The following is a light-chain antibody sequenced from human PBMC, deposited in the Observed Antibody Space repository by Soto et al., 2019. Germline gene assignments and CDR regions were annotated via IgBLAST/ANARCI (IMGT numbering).Light chain of an antibody. CDR2: EVS. Sequence: QSALTQPASVSGSPGQSITISCTGTSSDVGGYNYVSWYQQHPGKAPKLMIYEVSNRPSGVSNRFSGSKSGNTASLTISGLQAEDEADYYCTSYTSSSHYVFGTATKITVL. CDR1: SSDVGGYNY. CDR3: TSYTSSSHYV. V-gene: IGLV2-14*01. J-gene: IGLJ1*01.